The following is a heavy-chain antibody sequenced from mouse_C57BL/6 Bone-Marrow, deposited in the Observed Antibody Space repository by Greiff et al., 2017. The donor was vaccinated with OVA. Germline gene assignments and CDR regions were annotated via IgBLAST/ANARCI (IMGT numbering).Heavy chain of an antibody. V-gene: IGHV14-2*01. CDR3: ARNYYGPWFAY. CDR1: GFNIKDYY. Sequence: EVQLQQSGAELVKPGASVKLSCTASGFNIKDYYMHWVKQRTEQGLEWIGRIDPVDGETKYAPKFPGKATITAETSSNTAYLQLSSLTSEDTAVYYCARNYYGPWFAYWGQGTLVTVSA. J-gene: IGHJ3*01. CDR2: IDPVDGET. D-gene: IGHD1-1*01.